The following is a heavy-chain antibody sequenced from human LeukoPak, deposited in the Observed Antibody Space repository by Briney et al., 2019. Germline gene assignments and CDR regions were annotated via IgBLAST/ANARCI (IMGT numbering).Heavy chain of an antibody. Sequence: PGGSLRLSCAASGFTFSSYAMHWVRQAPGKGLEWVALISYDGNNKYYADSVKGRFTISRDNSKNTLYLQMNSLRAEDTAVYYCARDWVLTGYYTLDYWGQGTLVTVSS. CDR3: ARDWVLTGYYTLDY. D-gene: IGHD3/OR15-3a*01. CDR2: ISYDGNNK. J-gene: IGHJ4*02. V-gene: IGHV3-30-3*01. CDR1: GFTFSSYA.